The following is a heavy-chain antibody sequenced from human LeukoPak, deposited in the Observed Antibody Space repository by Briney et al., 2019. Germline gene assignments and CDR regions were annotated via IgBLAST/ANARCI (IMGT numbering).Heavy chain of an antibody. CDR1: GYTFTSNY. D-gene: IGHD2/OR15-2a*01. V-gene: IGHV1-46*01. CDR3: ATVLSPGVSTEEDAFDI. J-gene: IGHJ3*02. Sequence: ASVKVSCTAFGYTFTSNYMHWVRQAPGQGPEWMGVISPSGGSTTYAQKFQGRVTMTEDTSTDTAYMELSSLRSEDTAVYYCATVLSPGVSTEEDAFDIWGQGTMVTVSS. CDR2: ISPSGGST.